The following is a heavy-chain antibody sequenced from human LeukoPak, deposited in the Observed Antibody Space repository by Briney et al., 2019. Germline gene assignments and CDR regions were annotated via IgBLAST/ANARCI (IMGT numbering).Heavy chain of an antibody. D-gene: IGHD3-10*01. J-gene: IGHJ3*02. CDR2: ISYDGSNK. CDR3: ARLYASRWYYGLPPDAFDI. V-gene: IGHV3-30-3*01. CDR1: GFTFSSYA. Sequence: GGSLRLSCAASGFTFSSYAMHWVRQAPGKGLEWVAVISYDGSNKYYADSVKGRFTISRDNSKNTLYLQMNSLRAKDTAVYYCARLYASRWYYGLPPDAFDIWGQGTMVTVSS.